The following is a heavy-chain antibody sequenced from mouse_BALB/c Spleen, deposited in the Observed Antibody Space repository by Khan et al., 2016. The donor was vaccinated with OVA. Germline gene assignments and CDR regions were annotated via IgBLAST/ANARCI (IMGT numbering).Heavy chain of an antibody. CDR3: ARGNYYGYALYY. CDR2: ISYSGST. D-gene: IGHD1-1*01. V-gene: IGHV3-2*02. CDR1: GYSITSNYA. J-gene: IGHJ4*01. Sequence: EVQLQESGPGLVKPSQSLSLTCTVNGYSITSNYAWNWIRQFPGNKLEWMGYISYSGSTNYNPSLKSRLSITRDTSKNQFFLLLHSVTTEDSATYYCARGNYYGYALYYWGQGTSVTVSS.